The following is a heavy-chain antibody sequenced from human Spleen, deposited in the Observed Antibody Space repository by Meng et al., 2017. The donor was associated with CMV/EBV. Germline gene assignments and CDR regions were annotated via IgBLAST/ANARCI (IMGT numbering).Heavy chain of an antibody. D-gene: IGHD3-10*01. CDR1: GFTFSSYV. CDR3: ARDRFGGSGRYYYGMDV. Sequence: GESLKISCAASGFTFSSYVMNWVRQAPGKGLEWVSAVSGSGGNTYYADSVRGRFTISRDNSKNALYLQLSSLRVEDTAVYYCARDRFGGSGRYYYGMDVWGQGTTVTVSS. V-gene: IGHV3-23*01. CDR2: VSGSGGNT. J-gene: IGHJ6*02.